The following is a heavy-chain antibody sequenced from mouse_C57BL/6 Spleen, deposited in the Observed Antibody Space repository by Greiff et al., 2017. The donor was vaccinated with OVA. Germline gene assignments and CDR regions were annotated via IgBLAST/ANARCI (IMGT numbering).Heavy chain of an antibody. V-gene: IGHV5-16*01. CDR1: GFTFSDYY. D-gene: IGHD2-3*01. J-gene: IGHJ4*01. CDR3: AREDGYYGGLYAMDY. CDR2: INYDGSST. Sequence: EVKLMESEGGLVQPGSSMKLSCTASGFTFSDYYMAWVRQVPEKGLEWVANINYDGSSTYYLDSLKSRFIISRDNAKNILYLQMSSLKSEDTATYYCAREDGYYGGLYAMDYWGQGTSVTVSS.